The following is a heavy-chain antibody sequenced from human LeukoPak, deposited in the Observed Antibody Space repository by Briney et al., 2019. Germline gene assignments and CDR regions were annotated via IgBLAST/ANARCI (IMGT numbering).Heavy chain of an antibody. CDR3: ASPLEWLAY. J-gene: IGHJ4*02. Sequence: ASVKASCKASGGTFSSYAISWVRQAPGQGLEWMGGIIPIFGTANYAQKFQGRVTITADESTSTAYMELSSLRSEDTAVYYCASPLEWLAYWGQGTLVTASS. CDR2: IIPIFGTA. D-gene: IGHD3-3*01. CDR1: GGTFSSYA. V-gene: IGHV1-69*13.